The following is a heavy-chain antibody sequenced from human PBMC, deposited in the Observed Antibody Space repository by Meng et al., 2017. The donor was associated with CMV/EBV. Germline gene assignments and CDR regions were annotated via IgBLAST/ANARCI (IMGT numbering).Heavy chain of an antibody. CDR2: ISWNSGSI. Sequence: LSLTCAASGFTFDDYAMHWVRQAPGKGLEWVSGISWNSGSIGYADSVKGRFTISRDNAKNSLYLQMNSLRAEDTALYYCAKAPYYDILTGSDYWGQGTLVTVSS. J-gene: IGHJ4*02. D-gene: IGHD3-9*01. CDR1: GFTFDDYA. CDR3: AKAPYYDILTGSDY. V-gene: IGHV3-9*01.